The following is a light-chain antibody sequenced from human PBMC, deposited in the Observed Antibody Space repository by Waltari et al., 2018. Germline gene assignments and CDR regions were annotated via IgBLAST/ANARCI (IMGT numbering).Light chain of an antibody. V-gene: IGKV4-1*01. Sequence: DIVMTQSPDSLAVSLGERATVNCNSSQSVFYSSNNKDYLAWYQQKPGQTPKLLIYWASTRVSVVPARFSGSGSGTDFTLTISSLQAEDVAVYYCHQYYITPLTFGGGTKVEIK. CDR1: QSVFYSSNNKDY. CDR3: HQYYITPLT. J-gene: IGKJ4*01. CDR2: WAS.